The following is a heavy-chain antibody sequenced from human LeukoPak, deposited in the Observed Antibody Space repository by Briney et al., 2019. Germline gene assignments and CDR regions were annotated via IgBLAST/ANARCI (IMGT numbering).Heavy chain of an antibody. V-gene: IGHV3-48*04. CDR3: ARKFRDFDL. J-gene: IGHJ2*01. CDR2: ISSSGGTI. CDR1: GFTFSSYS. Sequence: PGGSLRLSCAVSGFTFSSYSMNWVRQAPGKGLEWVSYISSSGGTIYYADSVKGRFTISRDNARNSLYLQMNSLRVEDTALYYCARKFRDFDLWGRGTLVAVSS.